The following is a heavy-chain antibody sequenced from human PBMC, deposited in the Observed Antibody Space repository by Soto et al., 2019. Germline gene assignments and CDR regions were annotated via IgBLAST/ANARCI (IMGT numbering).Heavy chain of an antibody. J-gene: IGHJ6*02. Sequence: PSETLSLTCTVSGVSISSHGYFWGWIRQPPGKGLEWIGIISYSGSTDYSPSLKSRVTISADTSKNQFSLKLNSVTAADTAVYYCARDLWGYCGTDCFPLDVPGQATTVTVAS. V-gene: IGHV4-39*07. CDR3: ARDLWGYCGTDCFPLDV. CDR2: ISYSGST. D-gene: IGHD2-21*02. CDR1: GVSISSHGYF.